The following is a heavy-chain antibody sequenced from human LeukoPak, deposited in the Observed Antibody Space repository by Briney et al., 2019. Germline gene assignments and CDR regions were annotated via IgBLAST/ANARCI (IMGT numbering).Heavy chain of an antibody. CDR2: ISGRASST. J-gene: IGHJ3*01. CDR3: AKYRVPPGRVDRFDG. Sequence: GGSLRLSCVASGFPFSTYAMSWVRQAPGKGLIWVSTISGRASSTYHAVSVKGRFTISRERCKRAVYLQMNRLRGEETAVYYCAKYRVPPGRVDRFDGWGQGAMVTVSS. D-gene: IGHD5-24*01. CDR1: GFPFSTYA. V-gene: IGHV3-23*01.